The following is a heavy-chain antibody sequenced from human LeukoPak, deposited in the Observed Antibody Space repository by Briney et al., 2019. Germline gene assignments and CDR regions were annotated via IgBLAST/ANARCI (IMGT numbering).Heavy chain of an antibody. J-gene: IGHJ3*02. Sequence: ASVKVSCKTSGGTFSSYAISWVRQAPGQGLEWMGGIIPIFGTTNYAQKFQGRVTMTEDTSTDTAYMELSSLRSEDTAVYYCATVWGCSSTSCYRDAFDIWGQGTMVTVSS. CDR3: ATVWGCSSTSCYRDAFDI. V-gene: IGHV1-69*06. CDR2: IIPIFGTT. CDR1: GGTFSSYA. D-gene: IGHD2-2*01.